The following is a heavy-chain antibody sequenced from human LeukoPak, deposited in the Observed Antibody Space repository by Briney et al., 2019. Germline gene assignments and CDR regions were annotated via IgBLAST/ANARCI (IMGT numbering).Heavy chain of an antibody. Sequence: SVTLSLTCTVSGYSISSGYYWGWIRQPPGKGLEWIGSIYHSGSTYYNPSLKSRVTISVDTSKNQFSLKLSSVTAADTAVYYCASSTEYCSGGSCGDYWGQGTLVTVSS. CDR1: GYSISSGYY. CDR2: IYHSGST. V-gene: IGHV4-38-2*02. CDR3: ASSTEYCSGGSCGDY. J-gene: IGHJ4*02. D-gene: IGHD2-15*01.